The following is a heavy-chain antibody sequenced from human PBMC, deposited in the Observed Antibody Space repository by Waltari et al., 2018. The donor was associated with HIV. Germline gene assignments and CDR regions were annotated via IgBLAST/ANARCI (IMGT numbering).Heavy chain of an antibody. Sequence: QVQLQESGPGLVKPSQTLSLTCTVSGGSISSGGYYWSWIRQHPGKGLEWIEYIYKSGSTYYNPSLKRRLSISVDTSKNQFSLKLSSVTAADTAVYYCARASGETPVDYWGQGTLVTVSS. V-gene: IGHV4-31*03. CDR2: IYKSGST. CDR3: ARASGETPVDY. D-gene: IGHD4-17*01. J-gene: IGHJ4*02. CDR1: GGSISSGGYY.